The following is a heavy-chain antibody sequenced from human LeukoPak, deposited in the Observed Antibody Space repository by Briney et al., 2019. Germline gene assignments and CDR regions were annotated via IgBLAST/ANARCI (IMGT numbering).Heavy chain of an antibody. J-gene: IGHJ6*02. D-gene: IGHD6-25*01. CDR2: IYSGGRT. Sequence: GGSLRLSCAVSGFTVSSNYMSWVRQAPGKGLEWVSVIYSGGRTYYADSVKGRFTISRDISKNTLYLQMNSLRAEDTAVYYCARGRQRGMDVWGQGTTVTVSS. CDR1: GFTVSSNY. CDR3: ARGRQRGMDV. V-gene: IGHV3-66*02.